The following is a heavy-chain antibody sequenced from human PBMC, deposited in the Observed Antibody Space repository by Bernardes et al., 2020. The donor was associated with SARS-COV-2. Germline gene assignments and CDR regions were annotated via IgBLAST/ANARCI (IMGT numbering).Heavy chain of an antibody. V-gene: IGHV4-39*01. D-gene: IGHD6-6*01. CDR3: ASLSIAARPGPLGFENYYYGMDV. J-gene: IGHJ6*02. CDR1: GGSISSSSYY. Sequence: ETLSLTCTVSGGSISSSSYYWGWIRQPPGKGLEWIGSIYYSGSTYYNPSLKSRVTISVDTSKNQFSLKLSSVTAADTAVYYCASLSIAARPGPLGFENYYYGMDVWGQGTTVTVSS. CDR2: IYYSGST.